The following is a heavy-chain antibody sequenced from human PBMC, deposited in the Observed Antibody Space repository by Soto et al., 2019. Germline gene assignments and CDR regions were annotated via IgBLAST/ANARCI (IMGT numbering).Heavy chain of an antibody. CDR3: SGCSGGACDQNYGMDV. D-gene: IGHD2-15*01. CDR2: ISPSTSHI. CDR1: GFTFSTCT. J-gene: IGHJ6*02. Sequence: EVHLVESGGGLVKPGGSLRLSCAVSGFTFSTCTMNWVRQAPGKGLEWVSSISPSTSHIYYADSVKGRFTISRDNAKNSLFRQMNSLRAEDTAVYYCSGCSGGACDQNYGMDVWGQGTTVTVSS. V-gene: IGHV3-21*01.